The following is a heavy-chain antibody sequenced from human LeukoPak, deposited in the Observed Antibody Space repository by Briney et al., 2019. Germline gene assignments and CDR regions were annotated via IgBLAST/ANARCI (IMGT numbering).Heavy chain of an antibody. D-gene: IGHD2-15*01. J-gene: IGHJ4*02. Sequence: SETLSLTCTVSGGSISNYFWSWIRQPPGKGLEWIGYIYYSGSTNYNPSLKSRVTISVDTSKNQFSLKLRSVTAADTAVYYCARVGYCSGGGCYRLDYWGQGTLVTVSS. CDR3: ARVGYCSGGGCYRLDY. CDR1: GGSISNYF. CDR2: IYYSGST. V-gene: IGHV4-59*01.